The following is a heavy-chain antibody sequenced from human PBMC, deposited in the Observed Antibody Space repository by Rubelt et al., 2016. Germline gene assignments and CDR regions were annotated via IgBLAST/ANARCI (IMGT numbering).Heavy chain of an antibody. CDR1: GYTFTSYG. J-gene: IGHJ5*02. CDR2: ISAYTGNT. CDR3: ARDKEWLATRGFQNWFDP. V-gene: IGHV1-18*01. Sequence: QVQLVQSGAEVKKPGASVKVSCKASGYTFTSYGISWVRQAPGQGLEWMGWISAYTGNTNYAQKRQGRGTMTTDTSTSTADMERRSLRSDDTAVYYCARDKEWLATRGFQNWFDPWGQGTLVTVSS. D-gene: IGHD6-19*01.